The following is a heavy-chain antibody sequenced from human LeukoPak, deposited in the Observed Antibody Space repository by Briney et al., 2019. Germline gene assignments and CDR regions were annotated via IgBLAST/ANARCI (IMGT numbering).Heavy chain of an antibody. Sequence: PSETLSLTCTVSGGSISSYYWSWIRQPPGKGLEWIGYIYYSGSTNYNPSLKSRVTISVDTSKNQFSLKLSSVTAADTAVYYCARHPRYYYGSGRVYWGQGTLVTVSS. J-gene: IGHJ4*02. CDR3: ARHPRYYYGSGRVY. V-gene: IGHV4-59*08. D-gene: IGHD3-10*01. CDR2: IYYSGST. CDR1: GGSISSYY.